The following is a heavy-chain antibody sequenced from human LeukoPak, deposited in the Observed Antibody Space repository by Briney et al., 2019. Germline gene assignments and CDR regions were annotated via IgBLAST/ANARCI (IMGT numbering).Heavy chain of an antibody. D-gene: IGHD6-6*01. CDR3: ARASQYSSSLGWFDP. V-gene: IGHV3-64*01. Sequence: GGSLRLSCAASGFTFSSYAMHWVRQAPGKGLEYVSVISSNGGNIYYANSVKGRFTISRDNSKNTLYLQMGSLRSEDTAVYYCARASQYSSSLGWFDPWGQGTLVTVSS. J-gene: IGHJ5*02. CDR2: ISSNGGNI. CDR1: GFTFSSYA.